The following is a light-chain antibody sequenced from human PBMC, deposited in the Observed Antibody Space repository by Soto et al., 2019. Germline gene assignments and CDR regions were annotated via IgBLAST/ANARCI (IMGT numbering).Light chain of an antibody. Sequence: QSALTQPPSASGSPGQSVTISCTGTSSDVGGYDYVSWYQHHPGKAPKVMIYEVTKRPSGVPDRFSGSKSGNTASLTVSGLQAEDEAEYFCSSYTSSSTRVFGGGTQLTVL. J-gene: IGLJ3*02. CDR1: SSDVGGYDY. V-gene: IGLV2-8*01. CDR3: SSYTSSSTRV. CDR2: EVT.